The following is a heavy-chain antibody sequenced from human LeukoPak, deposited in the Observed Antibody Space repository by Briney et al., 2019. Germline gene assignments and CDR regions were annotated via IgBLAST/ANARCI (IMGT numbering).Heavy chain of an antibody. V-gene: IGHV7-4-1*02. CDR2: INTNTGNP. J-gene: IGHJ2*01. CDR1: GYTFTSYA. Sequence: AASVKVSCKASGYTFTSYAMNWVRQAPGQGLEWMGWINTNTGNPTYAQGFTGRFVFSLDTSVSTAYLQISSLKAEDTAVYYCASAYSYSSSWYSKVGFDLWGRGTLVTVSS. CDR3: ASAYSYSSSWYSKVGFDL. D-gene: IGHD6-13*01.